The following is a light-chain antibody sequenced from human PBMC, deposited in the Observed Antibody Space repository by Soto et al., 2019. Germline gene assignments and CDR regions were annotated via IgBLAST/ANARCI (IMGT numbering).Light chain of an antibody. CDR1: QSVSSN. CDR2: GAS. Sequence: EIVMTQSPATLSVSPWEIATLSCRASQSVSSNLAWYQQRPGQAPRLLISGASTRATGIAARFSGSGAGREFTLTISSLQSEDSALYCCQQYSNWPTFGQGTRLEIK. V-gene: IGKV3-15*01. J-gene: IGKJ5*01. CDR3: QQYSNWPT.